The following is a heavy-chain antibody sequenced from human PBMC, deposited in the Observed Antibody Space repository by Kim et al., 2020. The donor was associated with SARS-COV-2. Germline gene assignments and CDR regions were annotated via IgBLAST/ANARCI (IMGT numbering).Heavy chain of an antibody. Sequence: APRFQGRVTMTEDTSTDAAYMELSSLRAEDTAVYYCATEKTVAATEYFQHWGQGTLVTVSS. J-gene: IGHJ1*01. V-gene: IGHV1-24*01. CDR3: ATEKTVAATEYFQH. D-gene: IGHD6-19*01.